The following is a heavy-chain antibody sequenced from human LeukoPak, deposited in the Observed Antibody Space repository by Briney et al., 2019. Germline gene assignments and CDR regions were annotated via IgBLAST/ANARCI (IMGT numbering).Heavy chain of an antibody. CDR2: IIPIFGTA. CDR3: ARALYYYGPNAFDI. V-gene: IGHV1-69*13. D-gene: IGHD3-10*01. J-gene: IGHJ3*02. CDR1: GGTFSSYA. Sequence: SVKVSCKASGGTFSSYAISWVRQAPGQGLEWMGGIIPIFGTANYAQKFQGRVTITADESTSTAYMELSSLRSEDTAVYYCARALYYYGPNAFDIWGQGTMVTVSS.